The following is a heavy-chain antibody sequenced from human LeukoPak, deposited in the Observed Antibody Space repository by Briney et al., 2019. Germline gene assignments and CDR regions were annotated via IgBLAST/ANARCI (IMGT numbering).Heavy chain of an antibody. CDR3: ARRKGTTLSFDY. D-gene: IGHD1-1*01. CDR2: INAYNGNT. V-gene: IGHV1-18*01. J-gene: IGHJ4*02. CDR1: GYTFNTYG. Sequence: ASVKVSCKASGYTFNTYGFSWVRRAPGQGLEWMGWINAYNGNTNYAQKLQGRVTMTTETSTSTAYMVLRSLRSDDTAVYYCARRKGTTLSFDYWGQGTLVTVSS.